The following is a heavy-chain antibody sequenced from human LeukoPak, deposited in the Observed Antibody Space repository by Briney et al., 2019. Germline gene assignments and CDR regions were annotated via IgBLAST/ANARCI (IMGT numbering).Heavy chain of an antibody. Sequence: PSETLSLTCTVSGGSISSYYWSWIRQPPGKGLEWIGTIYYSGRAYYSPSLKSRVTISVDTSKSQFSLKLNSLTAADTAVYYCARLTTGFCSGGSCYSDHYYFYMDVWAKGTTVTVSS. V-gene: IGHV4-59*04. CDR3: ARLTTGFCSGGSCYSDHYYFYMDV. CDR2: IYYSGRA. J-gene: IGHJ6*03. D-gene: IGHD2-15*01. CDR1: GGSISSYY.